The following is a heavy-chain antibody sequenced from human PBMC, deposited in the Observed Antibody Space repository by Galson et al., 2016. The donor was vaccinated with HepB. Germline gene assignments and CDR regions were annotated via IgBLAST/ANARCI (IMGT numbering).Heavy chain of an antibody. CDR3: AGHVHYNSPPIGFDS. D-gene: IGHD1-14*01. V-gene: IGHV4-39*01. J-gene: IGHJ5*01. CDR1: GGSIGSSSLY. CDR2: MYSSGTT. Sequence: SETLSLTCSVSGGSIGSSSLYWGWIRQPPGKGLEWIGSMYSSGTTYYNPSLERRVTISVDTSKNQFSLKVKYVTAADTAVYYCAGHVHYNSPPIGFDSWGQGTLVTVSS.